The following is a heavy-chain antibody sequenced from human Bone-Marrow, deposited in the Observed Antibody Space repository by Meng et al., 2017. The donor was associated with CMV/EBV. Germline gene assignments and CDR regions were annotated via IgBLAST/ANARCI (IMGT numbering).Heavy chain of an antibody. CDR1: GYTFTGYY. J-gene: IGHJ6*02. CDR2: INPSSGGT. V-gene: IGHV1-2*02. Sequence: ASVKVSCKASGYTFTGYYMHWVRQAPGQGLEWMGWINPSSGGTNNAQKFQGRVTMTRDTSISTAYMELSRLRSDNTAVYYCAREGAYSSSSQPSAEDYYYGMDVWGQGTTVTVSS. CDR3: AREGAYSSSSQPSAEDYYYGMDV. D-gene: IGHD6-6*01.